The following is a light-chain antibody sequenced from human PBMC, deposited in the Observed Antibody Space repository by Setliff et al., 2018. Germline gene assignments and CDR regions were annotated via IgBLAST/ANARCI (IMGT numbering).Light chain of an antibody. CDR3: CSYAGSITYV. V-gene: IGLV2-23*02. CDR2: DVT. Sequence: QSVLTQPASVSGSPGQSITISCTGTSSDVGGYNYVSWYQQHPGKAPKLMIYDVTKWPSGVSNRFSGSKSGNTASLTISGLQAEDEADYYCCSYAGSITYVFGTGPKVTVL. J-gene: IGLJ1*01. CDR1: SSDVGGYNY.